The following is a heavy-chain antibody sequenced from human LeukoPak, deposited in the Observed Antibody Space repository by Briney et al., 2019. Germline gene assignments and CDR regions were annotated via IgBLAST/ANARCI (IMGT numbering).Heavy chain of an antibody. CDR3: AKYYGDYAFDY. V-gene: IGHV3-23*01. CDR1: GFTLSGYA. D-gene: IGHD4-17*01. J-gene: IGHJ4*02. Sequence: GGSLRPSCAASGFTLSGYAMSWVRQAPGKGLEWVSAIRGSGGSTYYADSVKGRFTISRDNSKNTLYLQMNSLRAEDTAVYYCAKYYGDYAFDYWGQGTLVTVSS. CDR2: IRGSGGST.